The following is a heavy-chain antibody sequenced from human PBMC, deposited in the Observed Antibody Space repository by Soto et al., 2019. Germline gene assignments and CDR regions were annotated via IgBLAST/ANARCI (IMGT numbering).Heavy chain of an antibody. J-gene: IGHJ4*02. CDR3: ARTYYYDSSGYYVDY. V-gene: IGHV4-61*01. CDR2: IYYSGST. CDR1: GGSVSSGSYY. D-gene: IGHD3-22*01. Sequence: QVQLQESGPGLVKPSETLSLTCTVSGGSVSSGSYYWSWIRQPPGKGLEWIGYIYYSGSTNYNPSLKSRVTISVDTSKNQFSLMLSSVTAADTAVYYCARTYYYDSSGYYVDYWGQGTLVTVSS.